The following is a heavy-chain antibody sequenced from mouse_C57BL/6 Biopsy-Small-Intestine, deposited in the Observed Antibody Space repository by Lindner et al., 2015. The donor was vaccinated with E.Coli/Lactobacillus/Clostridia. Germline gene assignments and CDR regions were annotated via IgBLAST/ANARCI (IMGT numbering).Heavy chain of an antibody. Sequence: VQLQESGAELAKPGASVKMSCRASGYTFTSYWMHWVKQRPGQGLEWIGYINPSSGYTEYNQKFKDKATLTADKSSSTAYMQLSSLTSEDSAVYYCANFYYGNFGGFAYWGQGTLVTVSA. CDR1: GYTFTSYW. CDR2: INPSSGYT. CDR3: ANFYYGNFGGFAY. V-gene: IGHV1-7*01. J-gene: IGHJ3*01. D-gene: IGHD2-1*01.